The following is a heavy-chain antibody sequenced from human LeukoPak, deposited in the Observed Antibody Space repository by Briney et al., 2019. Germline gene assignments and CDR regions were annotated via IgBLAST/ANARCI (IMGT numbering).Heavy chain of an antibody. CDR2: LWYDGTYE. CDR3: ARAGDYGDYLSYFDC. Sequence: GGSLRLSYAASGFTFSSYDMHWVPQAPGKGLEWVAVLWYDGTYEYYADSVKGRFTISRDNSKNTLYLHMDSLRAEDTAVYYCARAGDYGDYLSYFDCWGQGTLVTFAS. J-gene: IGHJ4*02. D-gene: IGHD4-17*01. V-gene: IGHV3-33*01. CDR1: GFTFSSYD.